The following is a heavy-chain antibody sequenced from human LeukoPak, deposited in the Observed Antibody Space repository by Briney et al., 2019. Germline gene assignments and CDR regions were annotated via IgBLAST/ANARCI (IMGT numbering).Heavy chain of an antibody. CDR3: ARVRYVDTAMVPFDY. Sequence: GGSLRLSCAASGFTFSSYAMHWVRQAPGKGLEWVAVISYDGSNKYYADSVKGRFTISRDNSKNSLYLQMNSLRAEDTAVYYCARVRYVDTAMVPFDYWGQGTLVTVSS. CDR2: ISYDGSNK. V-gene: IGHV3-30*04. CDR1: GFTFSSYA. D-gene: IGHD5-18*01. J-gene: IGHJ4*02.